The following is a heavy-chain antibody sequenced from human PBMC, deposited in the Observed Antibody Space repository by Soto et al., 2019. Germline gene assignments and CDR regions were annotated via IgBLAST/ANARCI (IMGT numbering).Heavy chain of an antibody. J-gene: IGHJ3*02. CDR2: MNPNSGNT. CDR1: GYTFTSYD. Sequence: ASVKVSCKASGYTFTSYDINWVRQATGQGLEWMGWMNPNSGNTGYAQKFQGRVTMTRNTSISTAYMELSSLRSEDTAVYYCARGALEYCSSTSCYGAFDIWGQGTMVTVS. CDR3: ARGALEYCSSTSCYGAFDI. D-gene: IGHD2-2*01. V-gene: IGHV1-8*01.